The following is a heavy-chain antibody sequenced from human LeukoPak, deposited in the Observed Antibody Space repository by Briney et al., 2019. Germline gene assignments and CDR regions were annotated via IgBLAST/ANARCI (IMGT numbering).Heavy chain of an antibody. CDR3: AREGGSYYDPKGTDAFDI. CDR2: IYYSGST. D-gene: IGHD1-26*01. Sequence: PSETLSLTCTVSGGSISSYYWSWIRQPPGKGLEWIGYIYYSGSTNYNPSLKSRVTISVDTSKNQFSLKLSSVTAADTAVYYCAREGGSYYDPKGTDAFDIWGQGTMVTVSS. J-gene: IGHJ3*02. CDR1: GGSISSYY. V-gene: IGHV4-59*01.